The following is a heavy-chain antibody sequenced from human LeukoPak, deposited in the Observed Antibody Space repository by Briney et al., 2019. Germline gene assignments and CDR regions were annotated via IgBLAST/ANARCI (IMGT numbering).Heavy chain of an antibody. J-gene: IGHJ4*02. Sequence: ASVEVSCKASVYTFTSYEINWVRQATGHRRECMGEMNPNSSTTGYAQKFQGTVTMTRNTSISTAYMELRSLRPEDTAVYYCARGLGARENYFDSWGQGTLVTVSS. CDR2: MNPNSSTT. D-gene: IGHD3-16*01. CDR1: VYTFTSYE. CDR3: ARGLGARENYFDS. V-gene: IGHV1-8*01.